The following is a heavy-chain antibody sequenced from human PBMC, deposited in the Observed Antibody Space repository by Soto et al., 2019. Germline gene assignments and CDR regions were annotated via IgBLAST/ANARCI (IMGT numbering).Heavy chain of an antibody. J-gene: IGHJ6*02. CDR3: AKRQLVYYHGMGV. D-gene: IGHD6-13*01. CDR2: INHSGST. Sequence: SETLSLTCAVYGGSFSGYYWSWIRQPPGKGLEWIGEINHSGSTNYNPSLKSRVTISVDTSKNQFSLKLSSVTAADTAVYYCAKRQLVYYHGMGVWGQGTTVTVSS. V-gene: IGHV4-34*01. CDR1: GGSFSGYY.